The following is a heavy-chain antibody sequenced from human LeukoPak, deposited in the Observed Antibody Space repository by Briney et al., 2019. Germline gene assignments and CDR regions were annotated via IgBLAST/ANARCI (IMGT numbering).Heavy chain of an antibody. J-gene: IGHJ6*02. CDR2: IRSSSTRI. CDR3: ARVNKPADYEYYGLDV. CDR1: GFTFSSYW. Sequence: GGSLRLSCAASGFTFSSYWMSWVRQAPGKGLEWVSYIRSSSTRIYYADSVKGRFTVSRDNAKNSMYLQMTSLRAEDTAVYYCARVNKPADYEYYGLDVWGQGTTVTISS. D-gene: IGHD1/OR15-1a*01. V-gene: IGHV3-48*01.